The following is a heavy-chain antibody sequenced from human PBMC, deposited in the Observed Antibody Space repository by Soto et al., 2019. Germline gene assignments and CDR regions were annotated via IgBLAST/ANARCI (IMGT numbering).Heavy chain of an antibody. CDR2: IIPIFGTA. CDR1: GGTFSSYA. D-gene: IGHD2-2*01. CDR3: ARIYFSSPPDNYYYYGMDV. J-gene: IGHJ6*02. V-gene: IGHV1-69*01. Sequence: QVQLVQSGAEVKKPGSSVKVSCKASGGTFSSYAISWVRQAPGQGLEWMGGIIPIFGTANYAQKFQGRVTITADESTSTAYMELSSLRSEDTAVYYCARIYFSSPPDNYYYYGMDVWGQGTTVTVSS.